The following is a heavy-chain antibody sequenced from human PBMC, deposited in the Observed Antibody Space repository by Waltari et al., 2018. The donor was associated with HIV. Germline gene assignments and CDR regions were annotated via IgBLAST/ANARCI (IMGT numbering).Heavy chain of an antibody. CDR2: ISWNSDNR. CDR3: VKDIREYFYGMDV. J-gene: IGHJ6*02. V-gene: IGHV3-9*01. CDR1: GFSFGDYA. Sequence: VQLVESWGCLGQPARSMRSYCAASGFSFGDYAMHWVRQPPGKGLEWVSGISWNSDNRAYADAVKGRFIISRDNARKSLYLQMNSLRPEDTALYYCVKDIREYFYGMDVWGRGTTVAVSS.